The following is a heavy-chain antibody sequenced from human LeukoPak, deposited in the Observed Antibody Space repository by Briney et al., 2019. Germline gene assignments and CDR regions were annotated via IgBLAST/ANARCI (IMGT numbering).Heavy chain of an antibody. CDR3: AREGRSGYYHDYYYYGMDV. CDR2: ISSSSSYI. V-gene: IGHV3-11*06. D-gene: IGHD3-22*01. CDR1: GFSFSDYY. J-gene: IGHJ6*02. Sequence: GGSLRLSCAASGFSFSDYYMSWIRQAPGKGLEWVSSISSSSSYIYYADSVKGRFTISRDNAKNSLYLQMNSLRAEDTAVYYCAREGRSGYYHDYYYYGMDVWGQGTTVTVS.